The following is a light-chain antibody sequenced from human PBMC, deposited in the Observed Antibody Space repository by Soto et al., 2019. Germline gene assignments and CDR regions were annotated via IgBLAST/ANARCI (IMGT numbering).Light chain of an antibody. Sequence: EIVLTQSPATLSLSPGERATLSCRASQSVSSYLAWYQQKPGQAPRLLIYDASNRGTGIPARFSGSGSGTDFTLTISSLEPEDFAVYCCQQRSNWPLTFGGGTKVEIK. V-gene: IGKV3-11*01. CDR1: QSVSSY. CDR2: DAS. J-gene: IGKJ4*01. CDR3: QQRSNWPLT.